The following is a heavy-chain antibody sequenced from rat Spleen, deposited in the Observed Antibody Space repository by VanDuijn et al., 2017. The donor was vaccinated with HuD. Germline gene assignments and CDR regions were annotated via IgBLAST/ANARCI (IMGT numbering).Heavy chain of an antibody. J-gene: IGHJ2*01. Sequence: EVQLVESGGGLVQPGRSLKLSCVASGFTFNNYWMTWIRQAPGKGLEWVASISPSGAIIHHRDSVKGRFTISRENAKNTLYLQMDSLRPEDSATYYCARRHYGYTDYFDYWGQGVMVTVSS. CDR1: GFTFNNYW. CDR3: ARRHYGYTDYFDY. V-gene: IGHV5-31*01. CDR2: ISPSGAII. D-gene: IGHD1-6*01.